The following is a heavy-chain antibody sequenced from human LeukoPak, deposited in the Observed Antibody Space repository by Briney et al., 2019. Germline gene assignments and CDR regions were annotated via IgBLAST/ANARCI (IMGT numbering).Heavy chain of an antibody. CDR1: GGXISSGGYY. D-gene: IGHD3-9*01. CDR3: ARGGGSITISSDAFDI. CDR2: IYYSGST. Sequence: SETLSLTCTVSGGXISSGGYYWSWIRQHPGKGLEWIGYIYYSGSTYYNPSLKSRVTISVDTSKNQFSLKLSSVTAADTAVYYCARGGGSITISSDAFDIWGQGTMVTVSS. J-gene: IGHJ3*02. V-gene: IGHV4-31*03.